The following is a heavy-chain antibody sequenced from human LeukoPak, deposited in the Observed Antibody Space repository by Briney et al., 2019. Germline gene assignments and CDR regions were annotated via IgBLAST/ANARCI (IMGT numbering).Heavy chain of an antibody. V-gene: IGHV4-61*02. J-gene: IGHJ5*02. CDR1: GGSITSGNYY. CDR3: ARVGGHHNWFDP. CDR2: IFTSGTT. Sequence: TLSLTCTVSGGSITSGNYYWTWIRQPAGKGLEWIGRIFTSGTTNYNPSLKSRVTISPDTSKNQVSLNLRSVTAADTAVYYCARVGGHHNWFDPWGQGTLVTVSS.